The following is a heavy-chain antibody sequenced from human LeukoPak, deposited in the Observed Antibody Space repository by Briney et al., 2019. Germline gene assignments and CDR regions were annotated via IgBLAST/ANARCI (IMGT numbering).Heavy chain of an antibody. V-gene: IGHV4-59*01. CDR3: ARGIGCCSGLDY. Sequence: SETLSLTCTVSGGSIDNYSWSWIRQPPGQGLEWIGYIFYSGHTNYNPSLKSRVTISVDTSKNQFSLKLSSVTAADTAVYYCARGIGCCSGLDYWGQGTLVTVSS. J-gene: IGHJ4*02. CDR2: IFYSGHT. CDR1: GGSIDNYS. D-gene: IGHD2-15*01.